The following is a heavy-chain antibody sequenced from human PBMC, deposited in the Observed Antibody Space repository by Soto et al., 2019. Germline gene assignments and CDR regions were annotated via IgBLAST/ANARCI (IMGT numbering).Heavy chain of an antibody. J-gene: IGHJ6*03. D-gene: IGHD6-19*01. V-gene: IGHV1-18*01. CDR1: GYTFTSYG. Sequence: QVPLVQSGAEVKKPGASVKVSCKASGYTFTSYGISWVRQAPGQGLEWMGWISAYNGNTNYAQELQGRVTMTTDTSTSTAYMELRSLRSDDTAVYYCARDIGQWPDSGYYYYMDVWGKGTTVTVSS. CDR3: ARDIGQWPDSGYYYYMDV. CDR2: ISAYNGNT.